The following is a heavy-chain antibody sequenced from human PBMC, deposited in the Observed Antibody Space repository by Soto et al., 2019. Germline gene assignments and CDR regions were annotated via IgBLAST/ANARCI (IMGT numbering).Heavy chain of an antibody. CDR3: ARGPSGDKVDY. CDR2: IYDGGTT. CDR1: GRSVSSSSDC. D-gene: IGHD7-27*01. Sequence: SETLSLTCTVSGRSVSSSSDCWSWIRQSPYSGLEWIGHIYDGGTTYSSPSLKGRFTISADTSETQFSLKLNSVSAADTAVYYCARGPSGDKVDYWGQGIQVTVSS. J-gene: IGHJ4*02. V-gene: IGHV4-30-4*01.